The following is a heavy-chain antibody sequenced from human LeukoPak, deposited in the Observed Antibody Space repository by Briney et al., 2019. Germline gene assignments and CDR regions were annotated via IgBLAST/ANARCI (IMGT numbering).Heavy chain of an antibody. CDR3: ARGNWNDGSDY. J-gene: IGHJ4*02. D-gene: IGHD1-20*01. CDR2: ISYDGSNK. Sequence: GGSLRLSCAASGLTLSTYTMHWVRQAPGKGLEWVAVISYDGSNKYYADSVKGRFTISRDNSKNTLYLQMNSLRAEDTAVYYCARGNWNDGSDYWGQGTLVTVSS. V-gene: IGHV3-30*04. CDR1: GLTLSTYT.